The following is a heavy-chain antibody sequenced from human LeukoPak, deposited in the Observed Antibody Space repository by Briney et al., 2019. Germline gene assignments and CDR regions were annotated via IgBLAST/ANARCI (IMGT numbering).Heavy chain of an antibody. CDR2: IYSGST. V-gene: IGHV4-30-4*01. CDR3: ARANGVSPSFCSSTSCYEDFDY. CDR1: GGSISSGDYY. J-gene: IGHJ4*02. Sequence: SETLSLTCTVSGGSISSGDYYWSWIRQPPGKGLEWIGYIYSGSTYYNPSLKSRVTISVDTSKNQFSLKLSSVAAADTAVYYCARANGVSPSFCSSTSCYEDFDYWGQGTLVTVSP. D-gene: IGHD2-2*01.